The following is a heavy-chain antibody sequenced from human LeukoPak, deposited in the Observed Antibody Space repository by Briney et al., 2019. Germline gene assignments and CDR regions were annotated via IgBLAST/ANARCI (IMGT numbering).Heavy chain of an antibody. CDR2: INWDGGST. CDR1: GFTFDDYG. V-gene: IGHV3-20*04. D-gene: IGHD3-10*01. Sequence: PGGSLRLSCAASGFTFDDYGMNWVRQAPGKGLEWVSGINWDGGSTGYADSVKGRFTISRDNAKNSLYLQMNSLRAEDTALYYCARAGAMVRDYMDVWGKGTTVTVSS. J-gene: IGHJ6*03. CDR3: ARAGAMVRDYMDV.